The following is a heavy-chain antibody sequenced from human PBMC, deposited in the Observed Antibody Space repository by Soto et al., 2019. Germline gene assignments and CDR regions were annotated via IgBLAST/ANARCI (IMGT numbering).Heavy chain of an antibody. CDR2: ISYDGSNK. J-gene: IGHJ3*02. V-gene: IGHV3-30*18. CDR3: AKDHEPLRAAYAAFDI. Sequence: QVQLVESGGGVVQPGRSLRLSCAASGFTFSSYGMHWVRQAPGKGLEWVAVISYDGSNKYYADSVKGRFTISRDNSKNTLHLQMNSLRAEDTAVYYCAKDHEPLRAAYAAFDIWGQGTMVTVSS. CDR1: GFTFSSYG. D-gene: IGHD6-13*01.